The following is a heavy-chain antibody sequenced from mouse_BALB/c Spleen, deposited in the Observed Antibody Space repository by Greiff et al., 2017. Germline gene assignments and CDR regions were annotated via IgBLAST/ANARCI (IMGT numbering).Heavy chain of an antibody. CDR3: ARSDLYYGNSAWFAY. CDR1: GFTFSSFG. Sequence: EVQRVESGGGLVQPGGSRKLSCAASGFTFSSFGMHWVRQAPEKGLEWVAYISSGSSTIYYADTVKGRFTISRDNPKNTLFLQMTSLRSEDTAMYYCARSDLYYGNSAWFAYWGQGTLVTVSA. D-gene: IGHD2-1*01. V-gene: IGHV5-17*02. CDR2: ISSGSSTI. J-gene: IGHJ3*01.